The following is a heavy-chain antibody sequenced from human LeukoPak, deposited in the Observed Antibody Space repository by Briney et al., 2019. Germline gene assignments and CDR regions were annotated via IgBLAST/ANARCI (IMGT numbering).Heavy chain of an antibody. CDR1: GGSISSNNW. V-gene: IGHV4-4*02. CDR2: IYHSGST. CDR3: VRDVGAAPDYYFDY. Sequence: SGTLSPTCAVSGGSISSNNWWSWVRQPPGKGLEWIGEIYHSGSTNYNASLKSRVTISVDKSKNQFSLRLTSVTAADTAVYYCVRDVGAAPDYYFDYWGQGTLVTVSS. J-gene: IGHJ4*02. D-gene: IGHD1-26*01.